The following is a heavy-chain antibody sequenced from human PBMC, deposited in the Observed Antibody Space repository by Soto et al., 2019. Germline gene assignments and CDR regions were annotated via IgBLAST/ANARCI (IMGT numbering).Heavy chain of an antibody. J-gene: IGHJ5*02. CDR2: INHSGST. Sequence: PSETLSLTCAVYGGSFSGYHWSWIRQPPGKGLEWIGEINHSGSTNYNPSLKSRVTISVDTSKNQFSLKLSSVTAADTAVYYCARYKSRSSSNDWFDPWVQRTLVTVSS. V-gene: IGHV4-34*01. CDR1: GGSFSGYH. CDR3: ARYKSRSSSNDWFDP. D-gene: IGHD6-6*01.